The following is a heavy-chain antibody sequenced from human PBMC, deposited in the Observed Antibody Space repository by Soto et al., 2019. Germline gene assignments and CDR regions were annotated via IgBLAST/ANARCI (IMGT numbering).Heavy chain of an antibody. Sequence: ASVKVSCKASGYTVTSYYLHWVRQAPGQGLEWMGIINTRSGTTSYAHKFQGRVTMTRDTSTTTVYMELSSLRSDDTAIYYCARGGDIIVEAAATPDWYFDLWGRGTLVTVSS. CDR1: GYTVTSYY. CDR3: ARGGDIIVEAAATPDWYFDL. D-gene: IGHD2-15*01. V-gene: IGHV1-46*01. J-gene: IGHJ2*01. CDR2: INTRSGTT.